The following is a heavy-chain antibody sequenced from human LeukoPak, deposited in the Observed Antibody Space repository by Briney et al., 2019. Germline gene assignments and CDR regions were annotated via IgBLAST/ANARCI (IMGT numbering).Heavy chain of an antibody. CDR3: ARGGVRYCSGGSCYSNY. D-gene: IGHD2-15*01. Sequence: GGSLRLSCAPSRFIFSSYAMRCVRRAPGKGRVWVSAMSGSGGSTYLEDSVKGRFTISRDNSKNPRYLQMNSLRAEDTAVYYCARGGVRYCSGGSCYSNYWGQGTLVTVSP. CDR1: RFIFSSYA. V-gene: IGHV3-23*01. CDR2: MSGSGGST. J-gene: IGHJ4*02.